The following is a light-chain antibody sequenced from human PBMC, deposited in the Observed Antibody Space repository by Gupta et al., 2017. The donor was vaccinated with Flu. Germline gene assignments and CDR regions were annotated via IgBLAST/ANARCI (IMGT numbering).Light chain of an antibody. CDR1: QSVANG. Sequence: VMTQSPATLSVSPGERVTLSCRAGQSVANGLAWYQQKPGQAPRLLISGASSRATGIPDRFIGSGSGTEFTLTISSLQPEDFAVYYCQQYNKWAPWTFGQGTKVEFK. CDR2: GAS. CDR3: QQYNKWAPWT. J-gene: IGKJ1*01. V-gene: IGKV3-15*01.